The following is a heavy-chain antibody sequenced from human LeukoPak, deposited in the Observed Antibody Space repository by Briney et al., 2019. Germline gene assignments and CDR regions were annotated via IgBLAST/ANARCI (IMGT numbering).Heavy chain of an antibody. Sequence: GGSLRLSCAASGFTFSSYGMHWVRQAPGKGLEWVAFIRYDGSNKYYADSVKGRFTISRDNSKNTLYLQMNSLRAEDTAVYYCAKDRIRDSSGWKRAFDIWGQGTMVTVSS. CDR2: IRYDGSNK. V-gene: IGHV3-30*02. J-gene: IGHJ3*02. D-gene: IGHD6-19*01. CDR3: AKDRIRDSSGWKRAFDI. CDR1: GFTFSSYG.